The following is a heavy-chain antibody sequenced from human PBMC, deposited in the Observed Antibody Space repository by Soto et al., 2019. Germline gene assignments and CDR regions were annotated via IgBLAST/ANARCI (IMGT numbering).Heavy chain of an antibody. V-gene: IGHV5-51*01. Sequence: PGESLKISFKGSGYSFTSYLIGWVRQMPGKGLEWMGIIYPGDSDTRYSPSFQGQVTISADKSISTAYLQWSSLKASDTAMYYCARRTTVFRGVIGDAFDIWGQGIMVTV. CDR2: IYPGDSDT. J-gene: IGHJ3*02. D-gene: IGHD3-10*01. CDR3: ARRTTVFRGVIGDAFDI. CDR1: GYSFTSYL.